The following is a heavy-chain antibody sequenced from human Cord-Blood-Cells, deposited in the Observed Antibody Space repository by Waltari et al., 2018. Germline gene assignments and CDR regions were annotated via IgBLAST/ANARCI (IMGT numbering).Heavy chain of an antibody. CDR2: ITYDGSNK. V-gene: IGHV3-30-3*01. J-gene: IGHJ4*02. Sequence: QVQLVESGGGVVQPGRSLRLSCAASGFTFSSYAMHWVRQAPGKGLEWVGVITYDGSNKYYADSVKGRFTISRDNSKNTLYLQMNSLRAEDTAVYYCARDHGSGSYFDYWGQGTLVTVSS. D-gene: IGHD1-26*01. CDR1: GFTFSSYA. CDR3: ARDHGSGSYFDY.